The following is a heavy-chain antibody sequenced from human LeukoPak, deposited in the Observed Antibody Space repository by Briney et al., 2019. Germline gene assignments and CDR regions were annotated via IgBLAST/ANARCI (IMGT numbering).Heavy chain of an antibody. V-gene: IGHV1-18*01. CDR2: ISAYNGNT. Sequence: ASVKVSCKASGYTFTSYGISGVRQAPGQGLEWMGWISAYNGNTNYAQKLQGRVTMTTDTSTSTAYMELRSLRSDDTAVYYCAREGAAAGKRNWFDPWGQGTLVTVSS. J-gene: IGHJ5*02. CDR1: GYTFTSYG. D-gene: IGHD6-13*01. CDR3: AREGAAAGKRNWFDP.